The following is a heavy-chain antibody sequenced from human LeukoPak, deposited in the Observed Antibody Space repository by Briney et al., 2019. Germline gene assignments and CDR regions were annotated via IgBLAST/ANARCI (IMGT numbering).Heavy chain of an antibody. Sequence: PSETLSLTCAVYGGSFSGYYWSWIRQPPGKGLEWIGYIYYSGSTNYNPSLKSRVTISVDTSKNQFSLKLSSVTAADTAVYYCARDSSGWGAFDYWGQGTLVTVSS. CDR3: ARDSSGWGAFDY. CDR2: IYYSGST. J-gene: IGHJ4*02. CDR1: GGSFSGYY. V-gene: IGHV4-59*01. D-gene: IGHD6-19*01.